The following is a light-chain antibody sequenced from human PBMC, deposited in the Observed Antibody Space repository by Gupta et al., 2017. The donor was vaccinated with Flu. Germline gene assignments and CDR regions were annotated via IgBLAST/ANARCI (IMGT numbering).Light chain of an antibody. CDR1: QSVSSY. J-gene: IGKJ5*01. CDR3: QQRSNWPPGVT. Sequence: TLSLSPGERATLACRASQSVSSYLAWYEQKPGQAPRLLIYDASKRAKGITARFSGSGAGTDVTLTISSREPEDYAVYHCQQRSNWPPGVTFGQGTRMEIK. CDR2: DAS. V-gene: IGKV3-11*01.